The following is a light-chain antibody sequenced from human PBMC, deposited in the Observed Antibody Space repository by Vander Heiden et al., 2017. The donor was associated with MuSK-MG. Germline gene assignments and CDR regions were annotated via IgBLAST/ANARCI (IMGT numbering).Light chain of an antibody. CDR1: QRVTRNF. J-gene: IGKJ1*01. Sequence: EIVLTQSPCTLSLSPGETATLSCKASQRVTRNFLAWYQQKPGQAPRLLIFDASRRAIDIPDKFSGSGSGTDFTLTITRLEPEDFAVYYCQQESHSPGTFGQGTTVEVK. V-gene: IGKV3-20*01. CDR2: DAS. CDR3: QQESHSPGT.